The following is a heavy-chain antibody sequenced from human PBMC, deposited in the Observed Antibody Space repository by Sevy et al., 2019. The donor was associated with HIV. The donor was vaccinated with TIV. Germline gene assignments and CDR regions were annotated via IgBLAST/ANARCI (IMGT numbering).Heavy chain of an antibody. D-gene: IGHD6-13*01. CDR3: ARASRIAAAGRGDY. J-gene: IGHJ4*02. CDR1: GYTFTSYG. Sequence: ASVKVSCKASGYTFTSYGISWVRQAPGQGLEWMGWISAYNGNTNYAQKLQGRVTMTTDTSTSKAYMELRSLRSDDAAVYYCARASRIAAAGRGDYWGQGTLVTVSS. V-gene: IGHV1-18*01. CDR2: ISAYNGNT.